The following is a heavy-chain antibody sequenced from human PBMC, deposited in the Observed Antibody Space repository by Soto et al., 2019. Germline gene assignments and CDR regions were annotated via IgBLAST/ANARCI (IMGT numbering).Heavy chain of an antibody. D-gene: IGHD3-3*01. CDR3: ARGRFLEWLSTRYYYYGMDV. Sequence: GASVKVSCKTSGYTFTSYGISWVRQAPGQGLEWMGWISANNGHTNYAQRLQGRVAMTTDKSTSTAYMELRSLRSEDTAVYYCARGRFLEWLSTRYYYYGMDVWGQGTTVTVSS. V-gene: IGHV1-18*01. CDR1: GYTFTSYG. CDR2: ISANNGHT. J-gene: IGHJ6*02.